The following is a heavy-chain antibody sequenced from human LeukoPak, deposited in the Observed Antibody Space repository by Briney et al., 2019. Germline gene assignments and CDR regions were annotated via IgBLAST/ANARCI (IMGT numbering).Heavy chain of an antibody. Sequence: PSETLSRTCTVSGASISSYYWSWFRRPPEKGLEWVGYIHYSGSTTYNPSLKSRVTMSVDTSKNQFSLKLTSVTAADTAVFYCARSYSSGSFYFDDWGQGTLVTVSS. J-gene: IGHJ4*02. CDR1: GASISSYY. CDR3: ARSYSSGSFYFDD. CDR2: IHYSGST. D-gene: IGHD6-19*01. V-gene: IGHV4-59*08.